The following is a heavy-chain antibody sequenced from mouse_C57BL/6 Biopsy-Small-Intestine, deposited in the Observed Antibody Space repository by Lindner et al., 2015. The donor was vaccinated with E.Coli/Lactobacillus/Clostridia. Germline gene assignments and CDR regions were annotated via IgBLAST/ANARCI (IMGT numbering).Heavy chain of an antibody. CDR2: INPSSGYT. D-gene: IGHD4-1*01. CDR1: GYTFTNYW. J-gene: IGHJ3*01. V-gene: IGHV1-7*01. Sequence: VQLQESGAELAKPGASVKMSCKASGYTFTNYWMHWVKQRPGQGLEWIGYINPSSGYTEYNQKFKDKATLTADKSSSTAYMQLSSLTSEDSAVYYCSRRGQLTGTLFAFWGQGTLVTVSA. CDR3: SRRGQLTGTLFAF.